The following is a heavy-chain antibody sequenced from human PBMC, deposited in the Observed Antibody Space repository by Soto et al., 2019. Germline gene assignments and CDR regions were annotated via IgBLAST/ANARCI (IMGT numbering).Heavy chain of an antibody. V-gene: IGHV1-46*03. CDR1: VYTFTSYY. CDR3: ARDPVDIVVVPAAEPSYYYYYYMDV. CDR2: INPSGGST. J-gene: IGHJ6*03. Sequence: ASVKVSCKASVYTFTSYYMHWVRQAPGQGLEWMGIINPSGGSTSYAQKFQGRVTMTRDTSTSTVYMELSSLRSEDTAVYYCARDPVDIVVVPAAEPSYYYYYYMDVWGKGTTVTVSS. D-gene: IGHD2-2*01.